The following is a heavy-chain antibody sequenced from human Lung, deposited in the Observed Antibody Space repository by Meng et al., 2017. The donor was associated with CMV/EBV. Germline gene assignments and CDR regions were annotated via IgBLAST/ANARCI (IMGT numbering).Heavy chain of an antibody. J-gene: IGHJ4*02. Sequence: VVLWESGGGLVQPGGSLRLSCAVSGFTLRRYWMHWVRQAPGKGLEWVSRIDSDGRDITYADSVRGRFTISRDDAKNTLYLQMNSLRVEDTAVYYCARGVAESLGWEMGYWGQGTLVTVSS. V-gene: IGHV3-74*03. CDR2: IDSDGRDI. CDR1: GFTLRRYW. CDR3: ARGVAESLGWEMGY. D-gene: IGHD1-26*01.